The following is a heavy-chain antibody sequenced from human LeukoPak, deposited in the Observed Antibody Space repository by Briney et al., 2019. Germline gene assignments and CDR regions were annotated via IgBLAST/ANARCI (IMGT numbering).Heavy chain of an antibody. V-gene: IGHV3-23*01. J-gene: IGHJ6*02. CDR2: ISGSGGRT. CDR3: AKGLWDYYGSGIMYYTMDV. Sequence: GGSLRLSCAASGFTFSNYVMGWVRQAPGKGLEWVSTISGSGGRTYYADSVKGRFTISRDNSKNTLYLQVNSLRAEDTAVYYCAKGLWDYYGSGIMYYTMDVWGQGTTVIVSS. D-gene: IGHD3-10*01. CDR1: GFTFSNYV.